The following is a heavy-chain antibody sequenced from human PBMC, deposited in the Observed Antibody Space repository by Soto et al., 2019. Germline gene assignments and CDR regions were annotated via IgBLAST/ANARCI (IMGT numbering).Heavy chain of an antibody. CDR2: IYYSGST. D-gene: IGHD3-3*01. CDR1: AGSISSYY. Sequence: QVQLQESGPGLVKPSETLSLTCTVSAGSISSYYWCWIRQPPGKGLEWIGYIYYSGSTNYNPSLTSRVTIAVDTSKNQVSLRLSSVTAADTAVYYCAGRDFLEWLYPGGVDVWGKGTTVTVSS. CDR3: AGRDFLEWLYPGGVDV. J-gene: IGHJ6*04. V-gene: IGHV4-59*01.